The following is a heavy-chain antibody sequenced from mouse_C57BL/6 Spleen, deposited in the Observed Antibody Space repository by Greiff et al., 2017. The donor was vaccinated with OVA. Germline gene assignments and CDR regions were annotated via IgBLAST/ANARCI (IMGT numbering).Heavy chain of an antibody. Sequence: DVQLVESGGDLVKPGGSLKLSCAASGFTFSSYGMSWVRQTPDKRLEWVATISSGGSYTYYPDSVKGRFTISRDNAKNTLYLQMSSLKSEDTAMYYCARHLTGTAPFDYWGQGTTLTVSS. D-gene: IGHD4-1*01. CDR3: ARHLTGTAPFDY. CDR1: GFTFSSYG. J-gene: IGHJ2*01. CDR2: ISSGGSYT. V-gene: IGHV5-6*01.